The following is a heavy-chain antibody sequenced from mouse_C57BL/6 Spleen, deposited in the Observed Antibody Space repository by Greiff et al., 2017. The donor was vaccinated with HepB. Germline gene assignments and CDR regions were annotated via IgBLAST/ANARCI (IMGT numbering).Heavy chain of an antibody. CDR2: IYPGDGDT. CDR1: GYAFSSSW. CDR3: ARREGNYVPFAY. V-gene: IGHV1-82*01. Sequence: VKLMESGPELVKPGASVKISCKASGYAFSSSWMNWVKQRPGKGLEWIGRIYPGDGDTNYNGKFKGKATLTADKSSSTAYMQLSSLTSEDSAVYFCARREGNYVPFAYWGQGTLVTVSA. J-gene: IGHJ3*01. D-gene: IGHD2-1*01.